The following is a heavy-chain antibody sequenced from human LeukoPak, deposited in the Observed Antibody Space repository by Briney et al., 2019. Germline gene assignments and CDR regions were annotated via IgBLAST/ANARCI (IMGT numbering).Heavy chain of an antibody. CDR2: ISGSGGST. V-gene: IGHV3-23*01. Sequence: WGSLRLSCAASGFTFSSYAMSWVRQAPGKGLEWVSAISGSGGSTYYADSVKGRFTISRDNSKNTLYLQMNSLRAEDTAVYYCAKDGLSSWQGTLVYWGQGTLVTVSS. CDR3: AKDGLSSWQGTLVY. D-gene: IGHD6-13*01. CDR1: GFTFSSYA. J-gene: IGHJ4*02.